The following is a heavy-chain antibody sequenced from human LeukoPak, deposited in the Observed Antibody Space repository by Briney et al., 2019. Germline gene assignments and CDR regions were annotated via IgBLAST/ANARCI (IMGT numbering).Heavy chain of an antibody. D-gene: IGHD3-10*01. Sequence: SETLSLTCTVSGGSISSSSYYWDWIRQPPGKGLEWIGSIYYSGSTNYNPSLQSRVTISVDTSNNQFSLKLSSVTAADTAVYYCARRGAGLVRGVIITFFNYWGQGTPVAVSS. J-gene: IGHJ4*02. CDR2: IYYSGST. V-gene: IGHV4-39*01. CDR3: ARRGAGLVRGVIITFFNY. CDR1: GGSISSSSYY.